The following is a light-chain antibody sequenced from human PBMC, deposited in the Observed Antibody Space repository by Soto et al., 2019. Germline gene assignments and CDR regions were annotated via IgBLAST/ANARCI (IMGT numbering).Light chain of an antibody. Sequence: QAVVTQPASVSGSPGQSITISCTGSGRDIGAYDYVSWYQRHPGKAPKLLIYGVKNRPSGVSYRFSASKSAFTASLTISGLQAEDEAHYYCSSYTTSYFYVFGPGTKVTVL. CDR1: GRDIGAYDY. CDR3: SSYTTSYFYV. V-gene: IGLV2-14*01. CDR2: GVK. J-gene: IGLJ1*01.